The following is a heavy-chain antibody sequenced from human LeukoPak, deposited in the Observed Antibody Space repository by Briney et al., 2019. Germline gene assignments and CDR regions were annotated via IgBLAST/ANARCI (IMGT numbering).Heavy chain of an antibody. D-gene: IGHD5-24*01. CDR1: GFMFSNFW. Sequence: GGSLRLSCEASGFMFSNFWMHWVRQAPGKGLEWVSFTNNDGTTKEYADSVKGRFTISRDNTRNTVDLQMNGLSAEDTAVYYCARGDGGFDYWGQGSLVTVSS. V-gene: IGHV3-74*03. CDR2: TNNDGTTK. CDR3: ARGDGGFDY. J-gene: IGHJ4*02.